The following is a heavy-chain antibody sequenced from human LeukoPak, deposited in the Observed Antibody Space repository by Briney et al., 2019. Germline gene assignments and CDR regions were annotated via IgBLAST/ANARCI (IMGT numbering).Heavy chain of an antibody. CDR1: GGSISSYY. J-gene: IGHJ4*02. V-gene: IGHV4-59*01. Sequence: SETLSLTCTVSGGSISSYYWSWIRQPPGKGLEWIGYIYYSGSTNYNPSLKSRVTISVDTSKNQFSLKLSSVTAADTAVYYCARVVTVAGTRRTKFDYWGQGTLVTVSS. CDR2: IYYSGST. D-gene: IGHD6-19*01. CDR3: ARVVTVAGTRRTKFDY.